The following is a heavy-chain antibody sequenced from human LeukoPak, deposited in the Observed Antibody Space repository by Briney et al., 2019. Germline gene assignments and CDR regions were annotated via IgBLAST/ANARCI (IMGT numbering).Heavy chain of an antibody. Sequence: PGASVNVSCKASGYTFTTYGINWVRQAPGQGLEWMGWISVYNGNTNYAQKLQGRVSMTKDTSTSTVYMELKSLRSDDTAVYYCARSSEYGGYGVDHWGQGTLVTVSS. D-gene: IGHD4-17*01. J-gene: IGHJ4*02. CDR1: GYTFTTYG. CDR2: ISVYNGNT. CDR3: ARSSEYGGYGVDH. V-gene: IGHV1-18*04.